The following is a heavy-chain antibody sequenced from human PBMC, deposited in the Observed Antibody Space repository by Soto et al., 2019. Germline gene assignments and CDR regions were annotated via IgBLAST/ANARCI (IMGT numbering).Heavy chain of an antibody. Sequence: SQTLSLTCAIPGDSVSSYSAAWNWIRQSPSGGLEWLGRTYYRSRFFSDYAESVKSRIIINPDTSKNQFSLQLKSVTPEDTAVYYCVRDRYSSSGWFDPWGQGTPVTV. CDR1: GDSVSSYSAA. CDR2: TYYRSRFFS. J-gene: IGHJ5*02. D-gene: IGHD3-10*01. V-gene: IGHV6-1*01. CDR3: VRDRYSSSGWFDP.